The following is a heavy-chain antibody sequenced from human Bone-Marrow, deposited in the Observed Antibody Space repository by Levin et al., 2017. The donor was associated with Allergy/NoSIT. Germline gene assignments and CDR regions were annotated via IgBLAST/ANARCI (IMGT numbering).Heavy chain of an antibody. CDR1: GYTFTGLF. V-gene: IGHV1-2*06. CDR3: ARATSATGPDF. CDR2: IDPDSGDT. D-gene: IGHD6-13*01. Sequence: GASVKVSCKTSGYTFTGLFIHWVRQAPGQRLEWMRRIDPDSGDTVYAQKFQGRVTVTRDTSISTAYMELSRLRSDDTAVFYCARATSATGPDFWGQGTLVTVS. J-gene: IGHJ4*02.